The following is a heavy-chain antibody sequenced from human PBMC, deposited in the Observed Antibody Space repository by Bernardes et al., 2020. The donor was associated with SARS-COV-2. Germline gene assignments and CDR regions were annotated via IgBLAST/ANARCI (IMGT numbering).Heavy chain of an antibody. CDR3: ALPPTNYDRYGMDV. J-gene: IGHJ6*02. D-gene: IGHD3-22*01. V-gene: IGHV1-2*02. CDR1: GYPFTGYY. CDR2: INPNSGGT. Sequence: ASVKVSCKASGYPFTGYYIHWVRQAPGQGLEWMRWINPNSGGTNFAQKFQGRITMTRDTSITTAYMELSSLRSDDTAVYYCALPPTNYDRYGMDVWGQGTTVTVSS.